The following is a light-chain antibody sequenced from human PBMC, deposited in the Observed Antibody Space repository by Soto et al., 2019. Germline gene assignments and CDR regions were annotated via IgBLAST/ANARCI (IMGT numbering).Light chain of an antibody. Sequence: IQITQSPATLSASVGDRVTITCRASQSISSWLAWYQQKPGKAPKLLIYDASTLESGVPSRFSGSGSGTEFTLTINSLQPDDFATYYCQQYNSYPWTFGQGTKVDIK. CDR1: QSISSW. J-gene: IGKJ1*01. CDR2: DAS. V-gene: IGKV1-5*01. CDR3: QQYNSYPWT.